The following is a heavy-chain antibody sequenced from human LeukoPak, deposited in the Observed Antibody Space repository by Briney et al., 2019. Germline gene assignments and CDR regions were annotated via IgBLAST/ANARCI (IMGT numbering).Heavy chain of an antibody. J-gene: IGHJ4*02. Sequence: GGSLRLSCEASEFTFSNYWMSWVRQAPGKGLEWVANINQDGSEKYYVDSVKGRFTISRDNAKNSLYLQMNSLRAEDTALYYCAKDIDSSGGTGFDYWGQGTLVTVSS. V-gene: IGHV3-7*03. CDR2: INQDGSEK. D-gene: IGHD6-19*01. CDR1: EFTFSNYW. CDR3: AKDIDSSGGTGFDY.